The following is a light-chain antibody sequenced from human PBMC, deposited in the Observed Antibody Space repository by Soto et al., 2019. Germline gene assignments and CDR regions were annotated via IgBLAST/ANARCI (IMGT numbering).Light chain of an antibody. J-gene: IGLJ2*01. CDR1: SSDVGSYNF. CDR3: CSYSGSSTTVV. Sequence: QSVLTQPASVSGSPGQSITISCTGTSSDVGSYNFVSWYQQHPGKAPKLMIYEGSKRPSGVSNRFSGSKSGNTASLTISGLQAEDEADYYCCSYSGSSTTVVFGGGTKLTVL. CDR2: EGS. V-gene: IGLV2-23*01.